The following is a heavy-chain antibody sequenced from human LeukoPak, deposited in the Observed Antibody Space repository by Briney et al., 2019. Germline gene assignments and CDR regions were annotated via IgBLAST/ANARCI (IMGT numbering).Heavy chain of an antibody. CDR3: ARTPWRSSGWYWDDAFDI. CDR2: ISYDGSNK. Sequence: GGSLRLSCAASGFTFGSYAMHWVRQAPGKGLEWVAVISYDGSNKYYADSVKGRFTISRDNSKNTLYLQMNSLRAEDTAVYYCARTPWRSSGWYWDDAFDIWGQGTMVTVSS. CDR1: GFTFGSYA. D-gene: IGHD6-19*01. J-gene: IGHJ3*02. V-gene: IGHV3-30*04.